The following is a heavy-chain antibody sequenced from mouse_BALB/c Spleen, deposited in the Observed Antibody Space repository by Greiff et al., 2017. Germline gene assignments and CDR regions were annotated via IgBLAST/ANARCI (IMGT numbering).Heavy chain of an antibody. V-gene: IGHV5-6-5*01. CDR2: ISSGGST. CDR3: ARRNDYDDYAMDY. CDR1: GFTFSSYA. Sequence: EVMLVESGGGLVKPEGSLKLSCAASGFTFSSYAMSWVRQTPEKRLEWVASISSGGSTYYPDSVKGRFTISRDNARNILYLQMSSLRSEDTAMYYCARRNDYDDYAMDYWDQGTSVTVSS. J-gene: IGHJ4*01. D-gene: IGHD2-4*01.